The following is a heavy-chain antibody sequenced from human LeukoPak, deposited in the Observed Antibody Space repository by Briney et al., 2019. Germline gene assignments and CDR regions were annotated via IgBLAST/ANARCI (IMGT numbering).Heavy chain of an antibody. D-gene: IGHD5-18*01. CDR1: GFTFSSCW. J-gene: IGHJ4*02. V-gene: IGHV3-7*01. Sequence: GGSLRLSCAASGFTFSSCWMSWVRQAPGKGLEWVANIKQDGSEEYYVDSVKGQFTISRDNAKNSLYLQMNSLSAEDTAVYYCASVRVKSGYSYVYFFDYWGQGTLVTVSS. CDR3: ASVRVKSGYSYVYFFDY. CDR2: IKQDGSEE.